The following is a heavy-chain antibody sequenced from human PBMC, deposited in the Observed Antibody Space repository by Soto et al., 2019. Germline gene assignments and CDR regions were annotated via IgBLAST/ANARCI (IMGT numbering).Heavy chain of an antibody. D-gene: IGHD6-19*01. CDR1: GFSLISYD. CDR2: MSPINGNT. J-gene: IGHJ6*03. V-gene: IGHV1-8*01. Sequence: QVQLVQSGAEVKKPGASVKVSCKASGFSLISYDITWVRQATGQGLEWMGWMSPINGNTGYPQKFQGRVTMTRNTSISTAYIELSSLRSEDTAVYYCARSRQGYSSSYYYYYMDVWGKGTTVTVYS. CDR3: ARSRQGYSSSYYYYYMDV.